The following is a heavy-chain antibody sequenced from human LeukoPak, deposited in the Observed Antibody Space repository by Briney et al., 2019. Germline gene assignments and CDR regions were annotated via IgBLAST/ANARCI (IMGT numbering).Heavy chain of an antibody. CDR2: ISSNGGST. Sequence: PGGSLRLSCAASGFTFSSYSMHWVRQAPGKGLEYVSAISSNGGSTYYANSVEGRFTISRDNSKNTLYLQMGSLRAEGMAVYYCARKDLWSGYSYWGQGTLVTVSS. CDR1: GFTFSSYS. CDR3: ARKDLWSGYSY. V-gene: IGHV3-64*01. D-gene: IGHD3-3*01. J-gene: IGHJ4*02.